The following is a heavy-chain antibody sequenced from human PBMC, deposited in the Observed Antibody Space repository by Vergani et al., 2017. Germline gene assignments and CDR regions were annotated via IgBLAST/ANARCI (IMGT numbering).Heavy chain of an antibody. J-gene: IGHJ4*02. CDR1: GGSFSGYY. Sequence: QVQLQQWGAGLLKPSETLSLTCAVYGGSFSGYYWSWIRQAPGKGLEWIGEINHSESTNYNPPLKSRVTISADTSKNQFSLRLSSVTAADTAVYYCARSRYNWNFYFDYWGQGTLVTVSS. V-gene: IGHV4-34*01. D-gene: IGHD1-7*01. CDR2: INHSEST. CDR3: ARSRYNWNFYFDY.